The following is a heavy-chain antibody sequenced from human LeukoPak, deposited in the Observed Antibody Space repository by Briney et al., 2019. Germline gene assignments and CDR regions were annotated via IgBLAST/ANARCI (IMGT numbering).Heavy chain of an antibody. V-gene: IGHV3-74*01. CDR3: AKDPYSSSSPFGY. Sequence: PGGSLRLSCAASGFTLSSYWMHWVRQAPGKGLVWVSRINTDGSSTSYADSVKGRFTISRDNAKNTLYLQMNSLRAEDTAVFYCAKDPYSSSSPFGYVGQGTLVTVSS. CDR1: GFTLSSYW. D-gene: IGHD6-6*01. J-gene: IGHJ4*02. CDR2: INTDGSST.